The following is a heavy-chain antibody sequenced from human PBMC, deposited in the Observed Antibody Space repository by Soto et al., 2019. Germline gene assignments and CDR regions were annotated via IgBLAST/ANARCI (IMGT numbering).Heavy chain of an antibody. V-gene: IGHV4-31*03. CDR2: IYYSGST. CDR1: GGSISSGGYY. D-gene: IGHD2-2*01. J-gene: IGHJ3*02. CDR3: ARERFDCSSTSCYGDAFAI. Sequence: SETLSLSCTVSGGSISSGGYYWSWIRQHPGKGLEWIGYIYYSGSTYYNPSLKSRVTISVDTSKNQFSLKLSSVTAADTAVYYCARERFDCSSTSCYGDAFAIWGQGTMVTVSS.